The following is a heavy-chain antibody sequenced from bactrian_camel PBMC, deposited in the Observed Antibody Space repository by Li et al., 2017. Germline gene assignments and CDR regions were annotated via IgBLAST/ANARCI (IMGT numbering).Heavy chain of an antibody. J-gene: IGHJ6*01. CDR2: ICTGSP. V-gene: IGHV3-3*01. D-gene: IGHD2*01. CDR3: AATAGGMQGIRIRWSDFGY. CDR1: EYSSC. Sequence: HVQLVESGGGSVQAGGSLRLSCVVSEYSSCTAWFRAAPGKEREEREGVAAICTGSPFYGDSAKGRFTIAEDNAKNSVYLQMDNLKPEDTAKYYCAATAGGMQGIRIRWSDFGYWGQGTQVTVS.